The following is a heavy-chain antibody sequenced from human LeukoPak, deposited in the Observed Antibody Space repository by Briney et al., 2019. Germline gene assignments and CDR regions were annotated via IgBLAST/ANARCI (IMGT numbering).Heavy chain of an antibody. J-gene: IGHJ4*02. CDR3: ARSFRGHYDSSGYEY. V-gene: IGHV3-21*01. Sequence: GGSLRLSCAASGFTFSSYTMNWVRQAPGKGLEWVSSISTTSSYIYYADSVKGRFTISRDNAKNSLYLQMNSLRAEDTAVYSCARSFRGHYDSSGYEYWGQGTLVTVSS. D-gene: IGHD3-22*01. CDR2: ISTTSSYI. CDR1: GFTFSSYT.